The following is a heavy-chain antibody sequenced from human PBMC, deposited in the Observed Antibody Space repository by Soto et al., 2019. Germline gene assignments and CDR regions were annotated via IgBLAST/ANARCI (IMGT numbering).Heavy chain of an antibody. CDR1: GFTVSNNY. CDR2: IYGGGRT. D-gene: IGHD6-13*01. V-gene: IGHV3-53*01. CDR3: ERDSPCIAASGGGG. Sequence: EVQLVESGGGLIQPGGSLRLSCAASGFTVSNNYMRWVREAPGKGLEWVSLIYGGGRTHYADYVKGRFTISRDNSKNTLYLQMTRLRVEDTAVYYWERDSPCIAASGGGGWGQGTLVTVSS. J-gene: IGHJ4*02.